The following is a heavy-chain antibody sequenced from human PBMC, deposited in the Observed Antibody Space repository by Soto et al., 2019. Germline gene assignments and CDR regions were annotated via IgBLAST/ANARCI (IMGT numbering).Heavy chain of an antibody. CDR2: INSDGTST. J-gene: IGHJ4*02. Sequence: EVQLVESGGGLVQPGGSLRLSCAASGFSFTHYWMHWVRQGPGKGLEWLSRINSDGTSTYYADTVKGRFTISRDNAKNTIHLQMNILRDEDTAVYYCSRVATYFYESSGYDYWGQGALVTVSS. V-gene: IGHV3-74*01. CDR1: GFSFTHYW. D-gene: IGHD3-22*01. CDR3: SRVATYFYESSGYDY.